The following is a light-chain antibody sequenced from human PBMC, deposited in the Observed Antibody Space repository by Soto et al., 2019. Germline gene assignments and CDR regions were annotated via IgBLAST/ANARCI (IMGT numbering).Light chain of an antibody. CDR1: QGISNY. CDR2: KAS. Sequence: DIQMTQSPSSLSASVGDRVTITGRASQGISNYLAWYQQKTGKVPKLLIYKASTLKSGVPSRFSRSGSGTDFNLTISSLQTEDCATYYCQQRYSTTLTFGQGTRLEIK. CDR3: QQRYSTTLT. V-gene: IGKV1-39*01. J-gene: IGKJ5*01.